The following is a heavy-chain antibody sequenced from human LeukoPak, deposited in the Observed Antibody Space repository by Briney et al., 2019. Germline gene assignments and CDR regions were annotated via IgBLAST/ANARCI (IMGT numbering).Heavy chain of an antibody. CDR1: DGSISGSY. CDR3: ARHSGTYMDY. Sequence: SETLSLTCTVSDGSISGSYWNWIRQPPGKGLEWIGNIYYSGRTNYNPSLKSRVTTSVDTSKNQVSLKSTAVTAADTAVDYCARHSGTYMDYWGQGTLVTVSS. D-gene: IGHD1-26*01. V-gene: IGHV4-59*08. J-gene: IGHJ4*02. CDR2: IYYSGRT.